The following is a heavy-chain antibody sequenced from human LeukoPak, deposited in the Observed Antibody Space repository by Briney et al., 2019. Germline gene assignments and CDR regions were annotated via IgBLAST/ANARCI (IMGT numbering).Heavy chain of an antibody. V-gene: IGHV3-7*01. CDR1: GFTFSNYW. J-gene: IGHJ4*02. CDR3: AKEDGWYRDY. CDR2: IQQDGNVK. Sequence: GGSLRLSCAASGFTFSNYWMSRVRQAPGKGLEWLANIQQDGNVKNYVDSVKGRFTISRDNAKNSVYLQMSSLRAEDTAVYYCAKEDGWYRDYWGQGTLVTVSS. D-gene: IGHD6-19*01.